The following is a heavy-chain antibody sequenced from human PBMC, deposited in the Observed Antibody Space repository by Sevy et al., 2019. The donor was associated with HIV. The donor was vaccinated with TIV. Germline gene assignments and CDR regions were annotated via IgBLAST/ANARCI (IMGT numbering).Heavy chain of an antibody. V-gene: IGHV4-39*01. CDR2: IYYSGST. J-gene: IGHJ4*02. CDR3: ARGGYDSSGYYYGY. Sequence: SETLSLTCTVSGGSISSSSYYWGWIRQPPGKGLAWIGSIYYSGSTYYNPSLKSRVTISVDTSKNQFSLKLSSVTAADTAVYYCARGGYDSSGYYYGYWGQGTLVTVSS. D-gene: IGHD3-22*01. CDR1: GGSISSSSYY.